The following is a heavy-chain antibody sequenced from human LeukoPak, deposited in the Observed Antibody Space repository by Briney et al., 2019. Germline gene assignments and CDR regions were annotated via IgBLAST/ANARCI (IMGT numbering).Heavy chain of an antibody. V-gene: IGHV4-59*01. Sequence: SETLSLTCTVSGGSISNNYWNWHWIRQPQGRGLEWIGYIYYSGSTNYNPSLRSRVTIAVDKSNNQVSLKLSSVTAADTAMYYCARDKSGPTAHFDVFDIWGQGTMVTVSS. CDR3: ARDKSGPTAHFDVFDI. CDR2: IYYSGST. CDR1: GGSISNNY. J-gene: IGHJ3*02.